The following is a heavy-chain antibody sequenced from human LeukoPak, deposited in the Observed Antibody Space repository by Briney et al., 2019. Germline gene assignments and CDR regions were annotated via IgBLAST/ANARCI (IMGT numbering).Heavy chain of an antibody. CDR3: TTDRYSSGWYPPFAY. V-gene: IGHV3-15*07. Sequence: GGSLRLSCAASGFTFSNARMNWVRQAPGKGLEWVGRVKSKTDGGTTDYAAPVKGRFTISRDDSKNTLYLQMNSLKTEDTAVYYCTTDRYSSGWYPPFAYWGQGTLVTVSS. D-gene: IGHD6-19*01. CDR1: GFTFSNAR. J-gene: IGHJ4*02. CDR2: VKSKTDGGTT.